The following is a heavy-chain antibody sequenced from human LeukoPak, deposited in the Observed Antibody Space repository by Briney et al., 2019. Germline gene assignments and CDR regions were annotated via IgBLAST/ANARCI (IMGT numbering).Heavy chain of an antibody. Sequence: GGSLRLSCAASGFTVSSNYMSWVRQAPGKGLEWVSVIYSGGSTYYADSVKGRFTISRDNSKNTLYLQMNSLRAEDTAVYYCAKHDYGDSSFDYWGQGTLVTVSS. CDR2: IYSGGST. J-gene: IGHJ4*02. CDR3: AKHDYGDSSFDY. CDR1: GFTVSSNY. V-gene: IGHV3-66*01. D-gene: IGHD4-17*01.